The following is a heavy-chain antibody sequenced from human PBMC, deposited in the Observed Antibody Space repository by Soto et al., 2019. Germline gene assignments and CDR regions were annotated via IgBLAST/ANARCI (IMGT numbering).Heavy chain of an antibody. CDR1: GFTFSRSW. J-gene: IGHJ4*02. Sequence: GGSLRLSCVASGFTFSRSWMSWVRQAPGKGLEWVANIKQDGSEKYYVDSVKGRFTISKDNAKNSLYVQMNSLRAEDTAVYYCARDTNDGLDYWGQGTVVTVSS. V-gene: IGHV3-7*04. D-gene: IGHD2-8*01. CDR2: IKQDGSEK. CDR3: ARDTNDGLDY.